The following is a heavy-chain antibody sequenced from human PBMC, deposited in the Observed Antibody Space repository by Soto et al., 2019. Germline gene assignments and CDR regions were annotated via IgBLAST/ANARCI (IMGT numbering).Heavy chain of an antibody. D-gene: IGHD6-13*01. CDR3: ARKVGIAAAGNVDY. Sequence: SLTCAVYGGSFSGYYWSWIRQPPGKGLEWIGEINHSGSTNFNPSLKSRVTISVDTSKNQFSLKLSSVTAADTAVYYCARKVGIAAAGNVDYWGQGTLVTVSS. CDR1: GGSFSGYY. J-gene: IGHJ4*02. CDR2: INHSGST. V-gene: IGHV4-34*01.